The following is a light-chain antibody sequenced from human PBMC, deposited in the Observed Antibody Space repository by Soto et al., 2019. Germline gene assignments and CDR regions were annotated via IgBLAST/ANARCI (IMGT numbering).Light chain of an antibody. CDR2: DAS. CDR1: QSVSRY. J-gene: IGKJ4*01. CDR3: QQRSNWPLT. Sequence: EVVLTQSPGTLSLSPGESATLSCRASQSVSRYLAWYQQKPGQTPRLLIYDASNRAAGIPARFSGSGSGTDFTLTISSLEPEDFAVYYCQQRSNWPLTFGGGTKVDIK. V-gene: IGKV3-11*01.